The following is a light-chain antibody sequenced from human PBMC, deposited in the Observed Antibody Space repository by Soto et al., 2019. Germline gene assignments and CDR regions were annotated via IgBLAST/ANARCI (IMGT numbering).Light chain of an antibody. CDR1: TSDIGAGYD. CDR3: QSYDSSLSALYV. Sequence: QSVLTQPPSVSGAPGQRVTISCTGSTSDIGAGYDVHWYQQFPGTAPKLLIYGTTNRPSGVPDRFSGSKSGTSASLAITGLQAEDEADYYCQSYDSSLSALYVFGTGTKLT. CDR2: GTT. J-gene: IGLJ1*01. V-gene: IGLV1-40*01.